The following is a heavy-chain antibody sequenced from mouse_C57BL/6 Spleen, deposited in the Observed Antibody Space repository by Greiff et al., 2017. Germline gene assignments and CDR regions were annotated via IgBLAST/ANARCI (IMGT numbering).Heavy chain of an antibody. CDR2: INPSTGGT. V-gene: IGHV1-42*01. CDR1: GYSFTGYY. D-gene: IGHD4-1*01. CDR3: ATGTAMDY. Sequence: VQLQQSGPELVKPGASVKISCKASGYSFTGYYMNWVKQSPEKSLEWIGEINPSTGGTTYNQKFKAKATLTVDKSSSTAYMQLKSLTSEDSAVYYCATGTAMDYWGQGTSGTVSS. J-gene: IGHJ4*01.